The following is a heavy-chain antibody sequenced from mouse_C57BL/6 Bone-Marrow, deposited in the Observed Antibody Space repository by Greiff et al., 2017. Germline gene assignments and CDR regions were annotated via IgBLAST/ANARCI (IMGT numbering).Heavy chain of an antibody. CDR2: ISSKSNNYAT. V-gene: IGHV10-1*01. J-gene: IGHJ3*01. D-gene: IGHD2-2*01. CDR3: GRLEGYAFAY. CDR1: GFSFNTYA. Sequence: EVKLVESGGGLVQPKGSLKLSCAASGFSFNTYAMNWVRQAPGKGLEWVASISSKSNNYATYYADSVKDRFTISRDDSESMLYLQMNNLKTEDTAMYYCGRLEGYAFAYWGQGTLVTVSA.